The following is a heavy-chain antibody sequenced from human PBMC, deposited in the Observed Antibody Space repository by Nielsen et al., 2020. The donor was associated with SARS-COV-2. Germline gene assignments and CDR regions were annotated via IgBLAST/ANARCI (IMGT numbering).Heavy chain of an antibody. CDR3: ARKYCGGDCTAQAPYYGMDV. V-gene: IGHV3-30-3*01. J-gene: IGHJ6*02. Sequence: WIRQPPGKGLEWVAVISYDGSSKYYADSVKGRFTISRDNAKNTLYLQMNSLRAEDTAVYYCARKYCGGDCTAQAPYYGMDVWGQGTTVTVSS. D-gene: IGHD2-21*02. CDR2: ISYDGSSK.